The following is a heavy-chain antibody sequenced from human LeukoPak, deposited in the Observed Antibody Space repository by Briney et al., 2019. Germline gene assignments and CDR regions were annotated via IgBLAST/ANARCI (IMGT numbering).Heavy chain of an antibody. V-gene: IGHV4-59*08. CDR3: ARTNSGGSFDY. J-gene: IGHJ4*02. CDR1: GGSISSYY. Sequence: SETLSLTCTVSGGSISSYYWSWIRQPPRKGLEWIGYIYYSGSTNYNPSLKSRVTISVDTSKNQFSLRLSSVTAADTAVYYCARTNSGGSFDYWGQGTLVTVSS. D-gene: IGHD3-10*01. CDR2: IYYSGST.